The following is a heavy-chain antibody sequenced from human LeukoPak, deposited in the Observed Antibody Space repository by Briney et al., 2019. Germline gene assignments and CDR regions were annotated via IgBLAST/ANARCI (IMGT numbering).Heavy chain of an antibody. V-gene: IGHV3-33*01. D-gene: IGHD4-23*01. CDR3: ARGYGGSSGYFDY. CDR1: GFTFSSYC. J-gene: IGHJ4*02. CDR2: IWYDGSNK. Sequence: GRSLRLSCAASGFTFSSYCMHWVRQAPGKGLEWVAVIWYDGSNKYYADSVKGRFTISRDKSKNTMDLQMNSLRAEDTAVYYCARGYGGSSGYFDYWGQGTLVTVSS.